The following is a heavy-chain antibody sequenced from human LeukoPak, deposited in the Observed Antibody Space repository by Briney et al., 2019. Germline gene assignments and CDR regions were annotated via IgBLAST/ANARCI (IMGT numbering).Heavy chain of an antibody. CDR2: INHSGST. J-gene: IGHJ4*02. V-gene: IGHV4-34*01. CDR3: ARAGDSSSSQADY. D-gene: IGHD6-6*01. Sequence: PSETLSLTCAVYGGSFSGYYWSWIRQPPGKGLEWIGEINHSGSTNYNPSLKSRVTISVDTSKNQFSLKLSSVTAADTAVYYCARAGDSSSSQADYWGQGTLVTVSS. CDR1: GGSFSGYY.